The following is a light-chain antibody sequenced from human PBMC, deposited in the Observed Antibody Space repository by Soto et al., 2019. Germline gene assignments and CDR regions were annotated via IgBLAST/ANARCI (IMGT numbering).Light chain of an antibody. CDR1: SGDVCVYNH. Sequence: QSVLTQPASLSVSPGQSITISCTGTSGDVCVYNHVSCYQQHPGKAPKHMIYEVTNRPSGVSNRFSVSKSGNTASLTISGLQAEDEAAYYCSTYTSRTAYVLGA. J-gene: IGLJ1*01. CDR2: EVT. CDR3: STYTSRTAYV. V-gene: IGLV2-14*01.